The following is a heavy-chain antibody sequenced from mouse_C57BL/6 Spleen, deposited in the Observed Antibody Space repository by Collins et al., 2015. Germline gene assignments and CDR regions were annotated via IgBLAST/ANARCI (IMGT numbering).Heavy chain of an antibody. CDR1: GYAFSSSW. CDR2: IYPGDGDT. J-gene: IGHJ1*03. CDR3: ARRGDYYGSSTGYFDV. V-gene: IGHV1-82*01. Sequence: QVQLQQSGPELVKPGASVKISCKASGYAFSSSWMNWVKQRPGKGLEWIGRIYPGDGDTNYNGKFKGKATLTADKSSSTAYMQLSSLTSEDSAVYFCARRGDYYGSSTGYFDVWGTGTTVTVSS. D-gene: IGHD1-1*01.